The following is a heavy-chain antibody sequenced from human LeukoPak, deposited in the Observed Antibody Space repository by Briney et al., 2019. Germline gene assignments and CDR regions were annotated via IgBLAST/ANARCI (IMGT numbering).Heavy chain of an antibody. CDR3: ARLHSSSWYPFDY. CDR2: INHSGST. CDR1: GASFSDYY. V-gene: IGHV4-34*01. Sequence: PSETLSLTCAVYGASFSDYYRSWIRQPPGKGLEWIGEINHSGSTNYNPSLKSRVTTSVDTSKNQFSLKLSSVTAADTAVYYCARLHSSSWYPFDYWGQGTLVTVSS. J-gene: IGHJ4*02. D-gene: IGHD6-13*01.